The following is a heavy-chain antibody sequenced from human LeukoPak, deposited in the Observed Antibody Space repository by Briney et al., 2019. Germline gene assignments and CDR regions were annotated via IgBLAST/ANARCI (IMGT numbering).Heavy chain of an antibody. CDR1: GGSISNYY. CDR2: IYSSGSS. J-gene: IGHJ6*03. D-gene: IGHD6-13*01. CDR3: ARGDGDSSSWYGYYYSSMDV. Sequence: SETLSLTCTVSGGSISNYYWSWIRRPAGKGLEWIGRIYSSGSSNYNPSLKSRVTISVDKSKNQFSLNLRSVTAADTAVYYCARGDGDSSSWYGYYYSSMDVWGNGTTVTVSS. V-gene: IGHV4-4*07.